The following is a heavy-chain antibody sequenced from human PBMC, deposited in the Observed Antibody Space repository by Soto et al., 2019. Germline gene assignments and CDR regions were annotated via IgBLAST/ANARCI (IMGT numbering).Heavy chain of an antibody. CDR3: ARGSGMATSKGYFSYAVDV. D-gene: IGHD1-26*01. CDR2: IITIFDIA. J-gene: IGHJ6*02. V-gene: IGHV1-69*01. Sequence: QVQLVQSGADVKRPGSSVKVSCEASGGTFSTYAISWVRQAPGQGLEWMGGIITIFDIAYYAQKYQGRVTSIANESTNTAYMELSSVRSDDTAVHYCARGSGMATSKGYFSYAVDVWGQGNSVTVSS. CDR1: GGTFSTYA.